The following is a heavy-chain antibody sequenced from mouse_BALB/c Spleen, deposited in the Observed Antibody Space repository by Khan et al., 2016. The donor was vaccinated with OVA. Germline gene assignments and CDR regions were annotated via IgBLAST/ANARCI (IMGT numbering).Heavy chain of an antibody. CDR1: GYSFTSYT. V-gene: IGHV1-4*01. Sequence: QVQLKESGAELAKPGASVKMSCKASGYSFTSYTMHWVRQRPGQALEWIGHINPSNNYTNYNQNFKDKATLIVDKSSSTAYMQLNSLTSEDSAVYNCVREGAYCGSGGWFEYWGQGTLLTVSA. D-gene: IGHD2-10*01. CDR2: INPSNNYT. J-gene: IGHJ3*01. CDR3: VREGAYCGSGGWFEY.